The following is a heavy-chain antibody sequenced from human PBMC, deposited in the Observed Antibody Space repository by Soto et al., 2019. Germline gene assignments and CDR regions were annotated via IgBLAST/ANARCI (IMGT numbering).Heavy chain of an antibody. CDR2: ISYDGSNK. V-gene: IGHV3-30-3*01. D-gene: IGHD3-22*01. CDR1: GFTFSSYA. J-gene: IGHJ4*02. Sequence: QVQLVESGGGVVQPGRSLRLSCAASGFTFSSYAMHWVRQAPGKGLEWVAVISYDGSNKYYADSVKGRFTISRDNSKNTLYLQMNSLRAEDTAVYYCARDAWASVDSSGYPLDYWGQGTLVTVSS. CDR3: ARDAWASVDSSGYPLDY.